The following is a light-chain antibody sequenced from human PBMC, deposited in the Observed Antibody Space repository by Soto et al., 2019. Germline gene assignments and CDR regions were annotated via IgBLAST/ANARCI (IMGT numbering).Light chain of an antibody. CDR2: EAT. CDR1: SSDVGSNNL. Sequence: QSALSQPASVSGSPGQSITIPCTGSSSDVGSNNLVSWYQQHPGKAPKVMIYEATKRPSGVSNRFSGSKSGNTASLTISGLQAEDEADYYCSSYANIYIWVFGGGTKLTVL. CDR3: SSYANIYIWV. V-gene: IGLV2-23*01. J-gene: IGLJ3*02.